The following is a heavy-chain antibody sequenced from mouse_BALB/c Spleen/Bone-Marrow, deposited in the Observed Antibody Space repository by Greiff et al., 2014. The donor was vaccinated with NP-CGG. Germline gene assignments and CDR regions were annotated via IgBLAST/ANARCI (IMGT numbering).Heavy chain of an antibody. CDR2: ISSAGIHT. V-gene: IGHV5-9-3*01. J-gene: IGHJ2*01. CDR1: GFAFTSYS. Sequence: EVQLQQSGGGLVRPGGSLKLSCTASGFAFTSYSMSWVRQTPEKRLEWVATISSAGIHTYYVDTVKGRFTISRDNAKNTLYLHMSSLRSEDTSLYSCARQDRVYYFDYWGQGTTLTVSS. CDR3: ARQDRVYYFDY.